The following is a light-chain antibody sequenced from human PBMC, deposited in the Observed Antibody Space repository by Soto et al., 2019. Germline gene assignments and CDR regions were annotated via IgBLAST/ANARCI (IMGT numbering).Light chain of an antibody. Sequence: EIVMTQSPGTLSLSPGERATLSCRASQSVSSSLAWYQQKTGQAPRLLISGASNRATGIPDRFSGSGSETDFTLTISRLEPEDFALYYCQQDGGSPITFGQGTRLEIK. CDR2: GAS. CDR3: QQDGGSPIT. CDR1: QSVSSS. V-gene: IGKV3-20*01. J-gene: IGKJ5*01.